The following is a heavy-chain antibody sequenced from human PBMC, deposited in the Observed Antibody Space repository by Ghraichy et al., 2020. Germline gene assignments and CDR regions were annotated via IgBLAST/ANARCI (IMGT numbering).Heavy chain of an antibody. J-gene: IGHJ3*02. V-gene: IGHV1-69*06. CDR1: GGTFSSYA. D-gene: IGHD3-22*01. CDR2: IIPIFGTA. CDR3: ARARPVFFTMIGKSFDI. Sequence: SVKVSCKASGGTFSSYAISWVRQAPGQGLEWMGGIIPIFGTANYAQKFQGRVTITADKSTSTAYMELSSLRSEDTAVYYCARARPVFFTMIGKSFDIWGQGTMVTVSS.